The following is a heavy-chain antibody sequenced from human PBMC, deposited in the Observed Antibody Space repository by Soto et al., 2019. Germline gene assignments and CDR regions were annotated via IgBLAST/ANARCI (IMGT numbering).Heavy chain of an antibody. CDR2: IGGRGNSA. V-gene: IGHV3-23*01. Sequence: PRLSCAASGVIFTNYAMNWVRQAPGKGLEWVSVIGGRGNSAYYADSVQGRFTISRDNSKNTLSLQMSSLTADDTAIYYCVREGRGSFDFWGRGPMVTVSS. CDR3: VREGRGSFDF. J-gene: IGHJ3*01. CDR1: GVIFTNYA. D-gene: IGHD5-12*01.